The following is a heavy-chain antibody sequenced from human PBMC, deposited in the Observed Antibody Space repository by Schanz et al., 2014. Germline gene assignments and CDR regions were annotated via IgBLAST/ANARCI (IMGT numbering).Heavy chain of an antibody. J-gene: IGHJ3*02. D-gene: IGHD3-10*01. CDR2: ISGSGGST. CDR3: AKGRFGELSAFDI. CDR1: GFTFSDYY. V-gene: IGHV3-23*04. Sequence: MQLVESGGGLVKPGRSLRLSCAASGFTFSDYYMSWVRQAPGKGLEWVSAISGSGGSTYYADSVKGRFTISRDNSKNTLYLQMNSLRAEDTAVYYCAKGRFGELSAFDIWGQGTMVTVSS.